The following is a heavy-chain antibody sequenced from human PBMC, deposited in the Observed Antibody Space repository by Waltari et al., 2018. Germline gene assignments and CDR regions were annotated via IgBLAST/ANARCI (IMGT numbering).Heavy chain of an antibody. CDR3: ASSGPYCTNGVCRRSAYWYFDL. V-gene: IGHV4-34*01. D-gene: IGHD2-8*01. J-gene: IGHJ2*01. Sequence: QVQLQQWGAGLLKPSETLSLTCAVYGGSFSGYYWSWIRQPPGKGLEWIGEINHSGSTNYNPSLKSRVTISVDTSKNQFSLKLSSVTAADTAVYYCASSGPYCTNGVCRRSAYWYFDLWGRGTLVTVSS. CDR1: GGSFSGYY. CDR2: INHSGST.